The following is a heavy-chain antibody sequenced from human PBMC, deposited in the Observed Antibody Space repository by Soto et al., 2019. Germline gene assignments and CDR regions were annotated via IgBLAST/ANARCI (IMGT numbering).Heavy chain of an antibody. D-gene: IGHD4-17*01. CDR1: GYSFTSYW. CDR3: ARRVDYGGNSEPFDP. CDR2: IYPGDSDI. J-gene: IGHJ5*02. V-gene: IGHV5-51*01. Sequence: EVQLVQSGAEVKKPGESLKISCKGSGYSFTSYWIGWVRQMPGQGLEWMGSIYPGDSDIRYSPSFQGQVTISADNSISTACLQWSSLKASDTAMYYCARRVDYGGNSEPFDPWGQGTLVTVSS.